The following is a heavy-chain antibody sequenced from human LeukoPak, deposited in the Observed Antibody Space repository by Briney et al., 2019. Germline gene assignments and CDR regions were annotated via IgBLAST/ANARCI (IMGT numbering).Heavy chain of an antibody. CDR3: VTLDGYNWVDY. CDR2: VHYGGST. V-gene: IGHV4-59*01. J-gene: IGHJ4*02. D-gene: IGHD5-24*01. Sequence: PSETLSLTCTVSGGSINAYYWSWVRQSPGKGLEWIGYVHYGGSTNYNPSLKSRVTISVDASKNHFSLRLTSMTAADTAVYYCVTLDGYNWVDYWGQGTLVTVSS. CDR1: GGSINAYY.